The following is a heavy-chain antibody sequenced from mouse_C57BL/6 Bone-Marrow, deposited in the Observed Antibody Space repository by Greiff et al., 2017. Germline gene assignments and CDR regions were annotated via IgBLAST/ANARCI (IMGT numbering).Heavy chain of an antibody. J-gene: IGHJ2*01. D-gene: IGHD4-1*01. V-gene: IGHV5-6*02. Sequence: DVKLVESGGDLVKPGGSLTLSCAASGFTFSSYGMSWVRQTPDKRLEWVATISSGGSYTYYPDSVKGRFTISRDNAKNTLYLQMSSLKSEDTAMYYCARPFNWDVYFDYWGQGTTLTVSS. CDR2: ISSGGSYT. CDR3: ARPFNWDVYFDY. CDR1: GFTFSSYG.